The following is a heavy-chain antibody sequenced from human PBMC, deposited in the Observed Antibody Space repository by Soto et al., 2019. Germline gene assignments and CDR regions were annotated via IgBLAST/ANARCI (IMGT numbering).Heavy chain of an antibody. CDR3: ARERGIAVAGTGRYFDY. D-gene: IGHD6-19*01. Sequence: GESLKISCAASGFTFSSYGMHWVRQAPGKGLEWVAVIWYDGSNKYYADSVKGRFTISRDNSKNTLYLQMNSLRAEDTAVYYCARERGIAVAGTGRYFDYWGQGTLVTVSS. V-gene: IGHV3-33*01. J-gene: IGHJ4*02. CDR1: GFTFSSYG. CDR2: IWYDGSNK.